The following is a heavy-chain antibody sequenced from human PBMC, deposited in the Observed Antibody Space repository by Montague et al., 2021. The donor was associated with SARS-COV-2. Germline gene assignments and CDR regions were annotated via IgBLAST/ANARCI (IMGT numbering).Heavy chain of an antibody. CDR1: GGSINNYY. CDR2: IYHSGTVTT. D-gene: IGHD2-21*01. V-gene: IGHV4-59*12. Sequence: SETLSLTCSVSGGSINNYYWGWVRQSPGKGLEWIGYIYHSGTVTTSYNPSLKSRVSISVDTSENQFSLKSTSVTAADTAVYYCARRGGGEVFARFMYWYFDVWGCGSLVTVSS. CDR3: ARRGGGEVFARFMYWYFDV. J-gene: IGHJ2*01.